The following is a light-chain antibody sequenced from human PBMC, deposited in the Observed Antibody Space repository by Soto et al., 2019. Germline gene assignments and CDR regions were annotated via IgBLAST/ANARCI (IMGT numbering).Light chain of an antibody. CDR3: QPRGNWTSLT. Sequence: EIMLTQSLATLSLSPGERATLSCRASQSGGSCLAWYQHKPGQAPRLLSSDASDRATGIPARLSGSGSETDFTLTIRSLEPEDSAVYYCQPRGNWTSLTFGGGAKVDI. CDR1: QSGGSC. CDR2: DAS. V-gene: IGKV3-11*01. J-gene: IGKJ4*01.